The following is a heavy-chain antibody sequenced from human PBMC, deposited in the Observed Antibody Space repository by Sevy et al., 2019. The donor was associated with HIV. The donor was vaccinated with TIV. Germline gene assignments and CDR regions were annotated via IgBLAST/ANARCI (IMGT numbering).Heavy chain of an antibody. D-gene: IGHD3-22*01. Sequence: ASVKVSCKASGYTFTNYGITWVRQAPGQGLEWMGWISAYNGNTNYAQKFQDRVTMTTDTATSTAYMGLRGLRSDDSAVYYCAGDESFSLIVVDLDYWGQGTLVTVSS. CDR2: ISAYNGNT. J-gene: IGHJ4*02. V-gene: IGHV1-18*01. CDR3: AGDESFSLIVVDLDY. CDR1: GYTFTNYG.